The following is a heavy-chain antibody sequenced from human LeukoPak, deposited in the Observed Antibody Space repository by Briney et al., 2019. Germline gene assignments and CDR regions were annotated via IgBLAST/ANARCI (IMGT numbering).Heavy chain of an antibody. CDR1: GGSFSGYY. CDR2: INHSGST. Sequence: SETLSLTCAVYGGSFSGYYWSWIRQPPGKGLEWIGEINHSGSTNYNPSLKSRVTISVDTSKNQFSLKLSSVTAADTAVYYCARGLRQGVVAAKFCFDYWGQGTLVTVSS. V-gene: IGHV4-34*01. D-gene: IGHD2-15*01. CDR3: ARGLRQGVVAAKFCFDY. J-gene: IGHJ4*02.